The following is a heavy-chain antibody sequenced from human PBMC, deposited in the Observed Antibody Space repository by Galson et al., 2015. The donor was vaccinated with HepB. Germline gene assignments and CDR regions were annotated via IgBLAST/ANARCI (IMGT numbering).Heavy chain of an antibody. Sequence: SLRLSCAASGFTFSIYAMNWVRQAPGQGLEWVSYISDNSNIVNYADSVKGRFTISRDSAKNSLYLQMNSLRGEDTALYYCARDRPPYCSGDSCYSIGYYFDSWGQGTLVTVSS. CDR3: ARDRPPYCSGDSCYSIGYYFDS. V-gene: IGHV3-48*01. D-gene: IGHD2-15*01. CDR2: ISDNSNIV. CDR1: GFTFSIYA. J-gene: IGHJ4*02.